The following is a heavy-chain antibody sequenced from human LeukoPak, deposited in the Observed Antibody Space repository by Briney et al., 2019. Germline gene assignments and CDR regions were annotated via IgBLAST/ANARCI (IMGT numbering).Heavy chain of an antibody. CDR2: IYPGDSDT. V-gene: IGHV5-51*01. D-gene: IGHD5-24*01. CDR3: ARRGDGYNFRY. J-gene: IGHJ4*02. Sequence: GESLKISSRGFRYRFTRYWIGAVREMPGKGLEWMGIIYPGDSDTRYSPSFEGQVHISADKSISTAYLQWSSLKASDPAMYFCARRGDGYNFRYWGQGTLVTVSS. CDR1: RYRFTRYW.